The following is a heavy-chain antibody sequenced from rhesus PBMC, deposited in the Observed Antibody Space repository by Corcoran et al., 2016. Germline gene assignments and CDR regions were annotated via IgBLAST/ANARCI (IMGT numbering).Heavy chain of an antibody. CDR3: TRVGRWLAHTYFDY. J-gene: IGHJ4*01. Sequence: DVQLVESGGGLVKPGGSLRLSCVASGFTFSSYEMHWVRQAPGKGMEWFSVISESGDTINNADAVKGRFTISRDNAKNSRFLQMTSLRAEDTAVYYCTRVGRWLAHTYFDYWGQGVLVTVSS. D-gene: IGHD6-37*01. V-gene: IGHV3-100*02. CDR2: ISESGDTI. CDR1: GFTFSSYE.